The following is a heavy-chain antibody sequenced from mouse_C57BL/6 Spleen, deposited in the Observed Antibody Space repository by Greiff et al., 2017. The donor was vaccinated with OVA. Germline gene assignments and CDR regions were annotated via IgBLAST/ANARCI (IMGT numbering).Heavy chain of an antibody. CDR3: ARTDSSGHPYYLDY. CDR1: GYTFTSYG. D-gene: IGHD3-2*02. Sequence: QVQLQQSGAELARPGASVKLSCKASGYTFTSYGISWVKQRTGQGLEWIGEIYPRSGNTYYNEKFKGKATLTADKSSSTAYMELRSLTSEDSAVYFCARTDSSGHPYYLDYWGQGTTLTVSS. J-gene: IGHJ2*01. V-gene: IGHV1-81*01. CDR2: IYPRSGNT.